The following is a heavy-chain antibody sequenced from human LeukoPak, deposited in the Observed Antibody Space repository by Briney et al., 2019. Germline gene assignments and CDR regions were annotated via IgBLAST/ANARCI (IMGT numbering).Heavy chain of an antibody. CDR2: IKQDGSEK. J-gene: IGHJ5*02. V-gene: IGHV3-7*01. D-gene: IGHD2-2*01. CDR3: ARLYCSNTSCPNPRFDP. Sequence: PGGSLRLSCAASGFTFGSYWMSWVRQAPGNGLEWVANIKQDGSEKYYVDSVEGRFTISRDNAKNSLYLQMNSLRAEDTAVYYCARLYCSNTSCPNPRFDPWGQGTLVTVSS. CDR1: GFTFGSYW.